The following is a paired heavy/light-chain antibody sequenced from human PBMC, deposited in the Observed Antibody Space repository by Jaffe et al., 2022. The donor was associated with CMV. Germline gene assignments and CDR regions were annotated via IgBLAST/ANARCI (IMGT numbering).Light chain of an antibody. CDR1: QSVSNNF. Sequence: EIVLTQSPGTLSFSPGERATLSCRASQSVSNNFLAWYQQQPGQAPRLLIYGASSRATGIPDRFSGSGSGMDFTLTISRLEPEDFAVYYCQQYGSSPITFGQGTRLEIK. CDR2: GAS. J-gene: IGKJ5*01. CDR3: QQYGSSPIT. V-gene: IGKV3-20*01.
Heavy chain of an antibody. J-gene: IGHJ4*02. CDR3: AKADDWNDRGYFDY. Sequence: EVQLVESGGGLVQPGRSLRLSCAASGFTFDDYAMYWVRQAPGKGLEWVSGIRWNSGWIGYADSVKGRFTISRDDAKNSLYLQMNSLRPEDTALYYCAKADDWNDRGYFDYWGQGTPVTVSS. V-gene: IGHV3-9*01. CDR1: GFTFDDYA. D-gene: IGHD1-1*01. CDR2: IRWNSGWI.